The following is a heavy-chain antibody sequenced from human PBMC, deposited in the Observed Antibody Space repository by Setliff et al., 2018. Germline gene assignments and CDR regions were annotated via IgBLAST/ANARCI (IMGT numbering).Heavy chain of an antibody. J-gene: IGHJ3*02. CDR2: IYTSGST. V-gene: IGHV4-4*08. D-gene: IGHD2-2*03. Sequence: PSETLSLTCTVSGGSIRNYYWSWIRQPPGKGLEWIGYIYTSGSTNYNPSLKRRGTISVDTSRNQFSLKLSSVTATDTAVYYCVRVEAGYCSSTSCYVVGAFDIWGQGTMVTVSS. CDR3: VRVEAGYCSSTSCYVVGAFDI. CDR1: GGSIRNYY.